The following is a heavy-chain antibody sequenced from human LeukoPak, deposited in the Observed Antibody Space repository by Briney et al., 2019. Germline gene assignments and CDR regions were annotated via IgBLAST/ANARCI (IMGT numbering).Heavy chain of an antibody. J-gene: IGHJ2*01. CDR1: GFTFTTYT. CDR3: ARDAYAYGDYWYWYFDL. CDR2: ISNTGRYI. Sequence: PGGSLGLSCAASGFTFTTYTMNWVRQAPGKGLEWVSSISNTGRYIYYADSVKGRFTISRDNAKNSLYLQMNSLRAEDAAVYYCARDAYAYGDYWYWYFDLWGRGTLVTVSS. D-gene: IGHD4-17*01. V-gene: IGHV3-21*01.